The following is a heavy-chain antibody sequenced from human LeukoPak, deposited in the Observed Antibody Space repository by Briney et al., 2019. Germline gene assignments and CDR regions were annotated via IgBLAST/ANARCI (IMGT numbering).Heavy chain of an antibody. CDR1: GFTFSSYG. CDR3: ARGFVGSSSWSNYYYGMDV. CDR2: IWYDGSNK. D-gene: IGHD6-13*01. Sequence: PGGSLRLSCAASGFTFSSYGMHWVRQAPGKGLEWVAVIWYDGSNKYYADSVKGQFTISRDNSKNTLYLQMNSLRAEDTAVYYCARGFVGSSSWSNYYYGMDVWGQGTTVTVSS. J-gene: IGHJ6*02. V-gene: IGHV3-33*01.